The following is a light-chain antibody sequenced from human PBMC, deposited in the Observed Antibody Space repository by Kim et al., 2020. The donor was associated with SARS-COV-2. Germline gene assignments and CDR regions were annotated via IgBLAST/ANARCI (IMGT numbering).Light chain of an antibody. J-gene: IGKJ1*01. V-gene: IGKV1-39*01. CDR1: QSVNKC. CDR2: DAS. CDR3: HQSYYLPRT. Sequence: DIQMTQSPSSLSASVGDRVTITCRASQSVNKCLDWYQQKQGKAPKLLIFDASSLKDGVPSRFTGSGSGTDFILTISSLQPEDFETYYWHQSYYLPRTFGQGTKVDIK.